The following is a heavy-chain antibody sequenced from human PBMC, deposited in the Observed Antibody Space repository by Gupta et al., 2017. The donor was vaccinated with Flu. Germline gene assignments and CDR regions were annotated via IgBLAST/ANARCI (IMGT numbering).Heavy chain of an antibody. D-gene: IGHD4-17*01. J-gene: IGHJ4*02. CDR2: IRSKANSYAT. CDR3: TRLTTPDY. V-gene: IGHV3-73*02. CDR1: GFTFSGSA. Sequence: EVQLVESGGGLVQPGGSLNLSCAASGFTFSGSAMHWVRQASGKGLEWVGRIRSKANSYATAYAASVKGRFTISRDDSKNTAYLQMNSLKTEDTAVYYCTRLTTPDYWGQGTLVTVSS.